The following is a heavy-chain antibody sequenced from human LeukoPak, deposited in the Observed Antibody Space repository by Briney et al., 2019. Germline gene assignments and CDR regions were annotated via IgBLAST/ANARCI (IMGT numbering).Heavy chain of an antibody. CDR3: AKGGSGYYDY. V-gene: IGHV3-23*01. D-gene: IGHD3-22*01. J-gene: IGHJ4*02. Sequence: GGSLRLSWAASKFTFSSYAMNWVRQAPGKGLEWVSAISGSGSNTYYADSVKGRFTISRDNSKNTLYLQMNSLTAEDTAVYYCAKGGSGYYDYWGQGTLVTVSS. CDR2: ISGSGSNT. CDR1: KFTFSSYA.